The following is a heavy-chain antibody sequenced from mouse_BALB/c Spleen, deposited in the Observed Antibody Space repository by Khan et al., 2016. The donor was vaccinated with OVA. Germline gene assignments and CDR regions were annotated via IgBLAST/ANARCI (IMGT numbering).Heavy chain of an antibody. CDR1: GYTFTNYG. CDR2: INTYTGEP. D-gene: IGHD2-10*01. V-gene: IGHV9-3-1*01. Sequence: QIQLVQSGPELMKPGETVKISCKASGYTFTNYGMNWVKQSPGKALKWMGWINTYTGEPTYADDFKGRFAFSLETSASTAYLQINNLKTEDTATYYCARPPYFSYTLDHWGQGTTVTVSS. CDR3: ARPPYFSYTLDH. J-gene: IGHJ4*01.